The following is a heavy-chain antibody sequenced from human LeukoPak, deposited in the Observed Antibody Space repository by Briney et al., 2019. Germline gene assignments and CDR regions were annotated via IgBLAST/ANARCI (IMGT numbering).Heavy chain of an antibody. Sequence: GGSLRLSCAASGFTFSSYSMNWVRQAPGKGLEWVSSISSSSSYIYYADSVEGRFTISRDNAKNSLYLQMNSLRAEDTAVYYCAREVPNDYGDYVPDYWGQGTLVTVSS. J-gene: IGHJ4*02. CDR2: ISSSSSYI. CDR3: AREVPNDYGDYVPDY. D-gene: IGHD4-17*01. V-gene: IGHV3-21*01. CDR1: GFTFSSYS.